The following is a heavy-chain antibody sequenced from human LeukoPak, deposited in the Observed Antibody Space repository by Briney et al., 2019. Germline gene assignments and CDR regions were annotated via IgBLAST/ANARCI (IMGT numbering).Heavy chain of an antibody. D-gene: IGHD4-17*01. CDR1: GGSISSHY. Sequence: SETLSLTCTVSGGSISSHYWSWIRQPPGKGLEWIGYIYHSESTNYNPSLKSRVTISVDTSKNQFSLKVRSVTAADTAVYYCAREYGNWFDPSGQGTLVTVSS. J-gene: IGHJ5*02. CDR3: AREYGNWFDP. V-gene: IGHV4-59*11. CDR2: IYHSEST.